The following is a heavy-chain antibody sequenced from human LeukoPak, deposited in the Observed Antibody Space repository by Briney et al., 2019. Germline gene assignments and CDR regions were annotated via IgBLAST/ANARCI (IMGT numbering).Heavy chain of an antibody. V-gene: IGHV3-23*01. J-gene: IGHJ6*02. CDR3: AKDYGDRDYYYGMDV. D-gene: IGHD4-17*01. CDR2: ISGSGGST. CDR1: GFTFSSYA. Sequence: GGSLRLSCAASGFTFSSYAMSWIRQAPGKGLEWVSAISGSGGSTYYADSVKGRFTISRDNSKNTLYLQMNSLRAEDTAVYYCAKDYGDRDYYYGMDVWGQGTTVTVSS.